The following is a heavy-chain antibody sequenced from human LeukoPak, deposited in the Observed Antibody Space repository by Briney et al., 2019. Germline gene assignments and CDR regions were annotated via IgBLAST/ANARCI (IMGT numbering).Heavy chain of an antibody. CDR1: GGSISSSSYS. V-gene: IGHV4-39*07. J-gene: IGHJ5*02. CDR3: ARDRRCSGGSCYFGLDP. D-gene: IGHD2-15*01. CDR2: IYYSGST. Sequence: SETLSLTCTVSGGSISSSSYSWGWIRQPPGKALEWIGSIYYSGSTYYNPSLKSRVTISVDTSKNQFSLKLSSVTAADTAVYYCARDRRCSGGSCYFGLDPWGQGTLVTVSS.